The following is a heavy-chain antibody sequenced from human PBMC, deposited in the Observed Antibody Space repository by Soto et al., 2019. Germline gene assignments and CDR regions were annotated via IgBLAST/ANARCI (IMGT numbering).Heavy chain of an antibody. D-gene: IGHD6-6*01. Sequence: QVQLQESGPGLVKPSQTLSLTCTVSGGSISSGGYYWSWIRQHPGKGLEWIGYIYYRGSTYYQPSLKSGVTISVDTSKNQCSMKLSSVIASDTAVYYCGGEAYRSSLDPWGQGTLVTVSS. CDR1: GGSISSGGYY. CDR2: IYYRGST. V-gene: IGHV4-31*03. CDR3: GGEAYRSSLDP. J-gene: IGHJ5*02.